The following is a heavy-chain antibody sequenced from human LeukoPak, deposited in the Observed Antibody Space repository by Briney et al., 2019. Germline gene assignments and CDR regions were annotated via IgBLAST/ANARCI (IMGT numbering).Heavy chain of an antibody. Sequence: PGGSLRLSCAASGFTFSDYDMSWIRQAPGKGLEWVSYISSSGSTIYYADSVKGRFTISRDNAKNSLYLQMNSLRAEDTAVYYCARDQRRTYYYDSSGHGHFDYWGQGTLVTVSS. CDR2: ISSSGSTI. J-gene: IGHJ4*02. V-gene: IGHV3-11*01. CDR3: ARDQRRTYYYDSSGHGHFDY. D-gene: IGHD3-22*01. CDR1: GFTFSDYD.